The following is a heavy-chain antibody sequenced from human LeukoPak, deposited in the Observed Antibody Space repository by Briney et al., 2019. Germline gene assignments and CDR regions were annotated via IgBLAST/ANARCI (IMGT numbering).Heavy chain of an antibody. CDR3: ASGVTIWLGNAFDM. CDR2: ISYDGSNK. V-gene: IGHV3-30*03. Sequence: PGGSLRLSCAASGFTFSSYGMHWVRQAPGKGLEWVAVISYDGSNKYYADSVKGRFTISRDNSKNTLYLQMNSLRAEDTAVYYCASGVTIWLGNAFDMWGQGTMVTVS. J-gene: IGHJ3*02. CDR1: GFTFSSYG. D-gene: IGHD3-3*01.